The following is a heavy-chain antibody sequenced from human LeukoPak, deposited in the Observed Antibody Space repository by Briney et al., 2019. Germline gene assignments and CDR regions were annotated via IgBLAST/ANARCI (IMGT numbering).Heavy chain of an antibody. CDR3: ARDQLYYLGSGSLTVGPFHGMDV. D-gene: IGHD3-10*01. Sequence: GGSLRLSCAASGFTVSSNYISWVRQAPGRGLEWVSVIYSCGGTYYAESVKGRFTISRDNSKNTLYLQLNSLRAEDTAVYYCARDQLYYLGSGSLTVGPFHGMDVWGQGTTVTVS. CDR1: GFTVSSNY. CDR2: IYSCGGT. J-gene: IGHJ6*02. V-gene: IGHV3-66*01.